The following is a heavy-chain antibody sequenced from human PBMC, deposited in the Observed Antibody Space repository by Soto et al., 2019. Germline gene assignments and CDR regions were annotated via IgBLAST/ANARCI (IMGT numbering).Heavy chain of an antibody. V-gene: IGHV1-69*13. D-gene: IGHD2-2*01. CDR3: ARDTSIVVVPADYYGMDV. Sequence: SVKVSCKASGGTFSSYAISWVRQAPGQGHEWMGGIIPIFGTANYAQKFQGRVTITADESTSTAYMELSSLRSEDTAVYYCARDTSIVVVPADYYGMDVWGQGTTVTVSS. J-gene: IGHJ6*02. CDR2: IIPIFGTA. CDR1: GGTFSSYA.